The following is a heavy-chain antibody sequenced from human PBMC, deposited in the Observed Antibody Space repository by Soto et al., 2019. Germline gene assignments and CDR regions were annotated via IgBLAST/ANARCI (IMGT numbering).Heavy chain of an antibody. D-gene: IGHD2-15*01. J-gene: IGHJ5*01. CDR3: ATPHPRVASTEYAGGCFDS. CDR1: GYSFTSYD. Sequence: ASVKVSCKASGYSFTSYDINWVRQAAGQGLEWMGWMNPNSGNTAYAQRFQGRVSMTRNTSITTAYMELSSLRSEDTAVYYCATPHPRVASTEYAGGCFDSWGQRTLVTVST. CDR2: MNPNSGNT. V-gene: IGHV1-8*02.